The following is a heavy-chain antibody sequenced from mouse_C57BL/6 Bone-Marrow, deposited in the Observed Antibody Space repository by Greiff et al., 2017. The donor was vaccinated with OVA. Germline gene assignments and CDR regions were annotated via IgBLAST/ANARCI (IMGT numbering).Heavy chain of an antibody. J-gene: IGHJ4*01. V-gene: IGHV1-55*01. D-gene: IGHD1-2*01. CDR3: ARRHSFYYAMDY. CDR2: IYPGSGST. Sequence: QVQLQQPGAELVKPGASVKMSCKASGYTFTSYWITWVKQRPGQGLEWIGDIYPGSGSTTYNEKFKSKATLTVDTSSSTAYMQLSSLTSDDSAVYYCARRHSFYYAMDYWGQGTSVTVSS. CDR1: GYTFTSYW.